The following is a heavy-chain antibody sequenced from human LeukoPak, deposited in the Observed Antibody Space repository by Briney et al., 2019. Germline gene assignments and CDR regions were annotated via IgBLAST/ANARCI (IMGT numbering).Heavy chain of an antibody. D-gene: IGHD1-26*01. CDR2: IYHSGST. CDR1: GYSISSGYY. J-gene: IGHJ5*02. Sequence: SETLSLTCTVSGYSISSGYYWGWIRQPPGKGLEWIGSIYHSGSTYYNPSLKSRVTISVDTSKNQFSLKLSSVTAADTAVYYCAREAVGATINWFDPWGQGTLVTVSS. CDR3: AREAVGATINWFDP. V-gene: IGHV4-38-2*02.